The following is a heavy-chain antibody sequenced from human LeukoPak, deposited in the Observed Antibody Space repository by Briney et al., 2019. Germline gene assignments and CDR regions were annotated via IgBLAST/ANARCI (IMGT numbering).Heavy chain of an antibody. D-gene: IGHD6-19*01. CDR2: TNHSEDR. J-gene: IGHJ4*01. CDR1: GGSFSAYY. V-gene: IGHV4-34*01. CDR3: ARGRLYGGRYRWDYFGY. Sequence: SETLSLTCAVYGGSFSAYYWSWFRQPPGKGLEWIGKTNHSEDRNYNPSRKSRVTISVDRSKNQFSLKLSSVTAADTAVYYCARGRLYGGRYRWDYFGYWGQGTLVTVSS.